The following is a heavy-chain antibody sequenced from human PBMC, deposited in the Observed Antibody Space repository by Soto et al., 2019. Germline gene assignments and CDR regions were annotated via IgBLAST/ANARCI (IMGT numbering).Heavy chain of an antibody. J-gene: IGHJ4*02. CDR2: MSPNSGNT. Sequence: GASVKVSCKASGYTFINYDINWVRQATGQGLEWMGWMSPNSGNTGYAQKFQGRVTMTRNTSISTAYMELSSLTSEDTAVYYCARSTVPPRSIRYWGPAPVVTV. V-gene: IGHV1-8*01. CDR1: GYTFINYD. D-gene: IGHD4-17*01. CDR3: ARSTVPPRSIRY.